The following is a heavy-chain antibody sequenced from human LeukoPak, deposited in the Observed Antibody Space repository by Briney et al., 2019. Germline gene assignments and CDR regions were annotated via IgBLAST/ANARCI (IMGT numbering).Heavy chain of an antibody. CDR1: GFTFSSSA. D-gene: IGHD4-17*01. J-gene: IGHJ4*02. CDR3: ARDAYGDYSFDY. Sequence: GGSLRLSCAASGFTFSSSAMSWVRQAPGKGLEGVSSISSSSSYIYYADSVKGRFTISRDNAKNSLYLQMNSLRAEDTAVYYCARDAYGDYSFDYWGQGTLVTVSS. V-gene: IGHV3-21*01. CDR2: ISSSSSYI.